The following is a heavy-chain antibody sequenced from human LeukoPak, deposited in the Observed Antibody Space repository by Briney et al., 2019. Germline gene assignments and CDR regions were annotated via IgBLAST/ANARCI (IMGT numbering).Heavy chain of an antibody. CDR1: GFTFSSYA. Sequence: PGGSLRLSCAASGFTFSSYAMSWVRQAPGKGLEWVSAISGSGGSTYYVDSVKGRFTISRDNSKNTLYLQMNSLKTEDTAVYFCTTVNYRLPSFDCWGQGTLVTVSS. CDR2: ISGSGGST. V-gene: IGHV3-23*01. J-gene: IGHJ4*02. D-gene: IGHD1-7*01. CDR3: TTVNYRLPSFDC.